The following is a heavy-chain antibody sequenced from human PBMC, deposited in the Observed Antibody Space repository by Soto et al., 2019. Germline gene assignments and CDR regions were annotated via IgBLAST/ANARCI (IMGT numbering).Heavy chain of an antibody. D-gene: IGHD1-20*01. Sequence: HPWGSLRLSCAASGFTFSSYAMNWVRQAPGKGLEWVSVITGSGDATYYADSVKGRFTISRDNSKNTLYVQMNSLRAEDTAVYYCAKAISGYNAPLDHWGQGTRVTVSS. J-gene: IGHJ4*02. CDR1: GFTFSSYA. CDR2: ITGSGDAT. V-gene: IGHV3-23*01. CDR3: AKAISGYNAPLDH.